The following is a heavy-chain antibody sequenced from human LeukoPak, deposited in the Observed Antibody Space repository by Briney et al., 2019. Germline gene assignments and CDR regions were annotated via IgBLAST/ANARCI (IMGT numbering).Heavy chain of an antibody. CDR3: ARGQYSDILTGSTFYYYYYYMDV. CDR2: IIPIFGTA. J-gene: IGHJ6*03. V-gene: IGHV1-69*06. D-gene: IGHD3-9*01. CDR1: GGTFSSYA. Sequence: SVKVSCKASGGTFSSYAISWVRQAPGQGLEWMGGIIPIFGTANYAQKFQGRVTITADKSTSTAYMELSSLRSEDTAVYYCARGQYSDILTGSTFYYYYYYMDVWGKGTTVTVSS.